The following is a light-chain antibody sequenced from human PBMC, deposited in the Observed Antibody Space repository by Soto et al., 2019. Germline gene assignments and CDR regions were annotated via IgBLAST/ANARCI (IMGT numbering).Light chain of an antibody. J-gene: IGKJ4*01. CDR2: AAS. CDR3: QQYNNWPPLT. CDR1: QSVSSN. Sequence: EIVMTQSPATLSVSPGERATLSCRGSQSVSSNLAWYQQKPGQAPRLLIYAASTRATGLPARFSGSGSGTEFTLTISSLQSEDFAVYYCQQYNNWPPLTFGGGTKVDIK. V-gene: IGKV3-15*01.